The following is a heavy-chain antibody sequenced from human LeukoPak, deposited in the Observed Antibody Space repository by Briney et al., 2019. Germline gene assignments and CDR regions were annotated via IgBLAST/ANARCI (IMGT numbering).Heavy chain of an antibody. CDR2: IKQDGGEK. Sequence: GGSLRLSCAASGFTFSGYWMSWVRQAPGKGLEWVANIKQDGGEKYYVDSVKGRFTISRDNAKNTLCLQMNSLRAEDTAVYYCARMGSSGRSPFDYWGQGTLVTVSS. CDR1: GFTFSGYW. D-gene: IGHD6-19*01. J-gene: IGHJ4*02. CDR3: ARMGSSGRSPFDY. V-gene: IGHV3-7*01.